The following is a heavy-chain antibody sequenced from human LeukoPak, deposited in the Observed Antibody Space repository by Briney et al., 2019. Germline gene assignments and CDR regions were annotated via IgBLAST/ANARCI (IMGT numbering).Heavy chain of an antibody. Sequence: PSETLSLTCTVSGGSISSSSYYWGWIRQPPGKGLEWIGSIYYSGSTYYNPSLKSRVTISVDTSKNQFSLKLSSVTAADTAVYYCARHSSGYSYGYSALPYFDYWGQGTLVTVSS. V-gene: IGHV4-39*01. CDR1: GGSISSSSYY. D-gene: IGHD5-18*01. CDR3: ARHSSGYSYGYSALPYFDY. J-gene: IGHJ4*02. CDR2: IYYSGST.